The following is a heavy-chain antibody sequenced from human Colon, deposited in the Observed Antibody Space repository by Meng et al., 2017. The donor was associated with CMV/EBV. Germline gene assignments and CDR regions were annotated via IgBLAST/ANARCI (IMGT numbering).Heavy chain of an antibody. V-gene: IGHV4-4*07. CDR2: VYISGNT. Sequence: VHPRASAPGLVTPSGTRSLTCTVSGASISRYYWSWIRQPAGKGLEWIGRVYISGNTNYNPSLKSRVTMSIDTSKNQLSLNIRSVTAADTAVYYCARDSNLSGLAYWGQGTLVTVSS. J-gene: IGHJ4*02. CDR1: GASISRYY. D-gene: IGHD3-10*01. CDR3: ARDSNLSGLAY.